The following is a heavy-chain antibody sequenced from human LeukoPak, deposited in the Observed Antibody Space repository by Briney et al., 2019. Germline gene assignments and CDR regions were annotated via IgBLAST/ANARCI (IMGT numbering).Heavy chain of an antibody. CDR3: ARSLDPDYYDSSGYWMFPWYFDL. CDR2: ISYDGNNK. CDR1: GFTFSSYA. D-gene: IGHD3-22*01. J-gene: IGHJ2*01. Sequence: PGRSLRLSCAAAGFTFSSYAMHWVRQAPGKGLEWVTVISYDGNNKHYADSVKGRFTISRDNSKNSLYLQMNSLGAEDTAVYYCARSLDPDYYDSSGYWMFPWYFDLWGRGTLVTVSS. V-gene: IGHV3-30*04.